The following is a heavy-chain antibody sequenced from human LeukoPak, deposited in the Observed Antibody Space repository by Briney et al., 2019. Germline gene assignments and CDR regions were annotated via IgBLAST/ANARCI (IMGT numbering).Heavy chain of an antibody. D-gene: IGHD1-26*01. CDR2: SGRGGST. J-gene: IGHJ4*02. CDR3: AKEGGSYFHPYYFDY. V-gene: IGHV3-23*01. Sequence: SGRGGSTYYADSVKGRFTISRDNSKNTLYLQMNSLRAEDTAVYYCAKEGGSYFHPYYFDYWGQGTLVTVSS.